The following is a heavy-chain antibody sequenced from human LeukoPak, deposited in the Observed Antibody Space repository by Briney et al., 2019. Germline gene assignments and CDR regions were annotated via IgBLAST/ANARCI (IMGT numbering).Heavy chain of an antibody. CDR3: AKSSSSSCPQD. Sequence: PGGSLRLSCAAAELTFSNYGMHWVRQAPGKGLEWVAVIRYDGSNKYYADFVKGRFTISRDNSKNTLYLQMSSLTAEDTAMYYCAKSSSSSCPQDWGQGTLVTVSS. CDR2: IRYDGSNK. V-gene: IGHV3-30*02. CDR1: ELTFSNYG. J-gene: IGHJ1*01. D-gene: IGHD2-15*01.